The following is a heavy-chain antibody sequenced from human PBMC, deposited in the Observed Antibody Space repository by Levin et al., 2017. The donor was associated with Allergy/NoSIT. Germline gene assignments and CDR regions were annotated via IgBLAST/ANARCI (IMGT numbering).Heavy chain of an antibody. J-gene: IGHJ4*02. CDR2: ISTSGANS. Sequence: GGSLRLSCAASGLSFNIYPMNWVRQAPGKGLEWVSAISTSGANSYYADSVKGRFTTSRDNSKNTLYLQMSSLRADDTAVYYCATDGGVGSCSGGSCYDYWGQGTLVTVSA. V-gene: IGHV3-23*01. D-gene: IGHD2-15*01. CDR3: ATDGGVGSCSGGSCYDY. CDR1: GLSFNIYP.